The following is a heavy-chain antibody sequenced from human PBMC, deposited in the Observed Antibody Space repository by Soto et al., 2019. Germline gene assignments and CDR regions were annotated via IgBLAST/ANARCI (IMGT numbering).Heavy chain of an antibody. Sequence: QVQLQESGPGLMKPSETLSLTCTVSGGSISGSSYYWTWIRQPPGKGLEWIGYTYFTGTTDYNPSLESRVTISADPSKKPSSLTLTSVTAADTAVYYCAREGSRISMIRGCDSWGQGILVTVSS. D-gene: IGHD3-10*01. J-gene: IGHJ4*02. V-gene: IGHV4-61*01. CDR1: GGSISGSSYY. CDR2: TYFTGTT. CDR3: AREGSRISMIRGCDS.